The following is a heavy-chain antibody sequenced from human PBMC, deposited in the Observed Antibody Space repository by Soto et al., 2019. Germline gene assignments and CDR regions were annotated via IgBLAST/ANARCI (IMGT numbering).Heavy chain of an antibody. J-gene: IGHJ4*02. D-gene: IGHD6-6*01. CDR3: ARGRDGDY. Sequence: QVHLVQSGAEVKKPGASVKVSCKGSGYAFTTYGITWVRQAPGQGLEWMGWISAHNGNTNYAQKFQGRVTVTRNTSTSTAYMELRSLRSDDTAVYYCARGRDGDYWGQGALVTVSS. CDR2: ISAHNGNT. V-gene: IGHV1-18*01. CDR1: GYAFTTYG.